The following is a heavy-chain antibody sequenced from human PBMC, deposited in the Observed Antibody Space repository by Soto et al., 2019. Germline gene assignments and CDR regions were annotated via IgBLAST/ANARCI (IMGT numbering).Heavy chain of an antibody. Sequence: GGSLRLSCAASGFTFSSYSMNWVRQAPGKGLEWVSSISSSSSYIYYADSVKGRFTISRDNAKNSLYLQMNSLRAEDTAVYYCARVGSSSEEIDYYYGMDVWGQGTTVTVSS. V-gene: IGHV3-21*01. J-gene: IGHJ6*02. CDR1: GFTFSSYS. CDR3: ARVGSSSEEIDYYYGMDV. D-gene: IGHD6-6*01. CDR2: ISSSSSYI.